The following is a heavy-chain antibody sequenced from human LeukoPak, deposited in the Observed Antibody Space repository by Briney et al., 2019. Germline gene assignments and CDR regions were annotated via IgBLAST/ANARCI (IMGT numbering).Heavy chain of an antibody. CDR1: GGSISSSSYY. V-gene: IGHV4-39*07. J-gene: IGHJ4*02. D-gene: IGHD2-21*02. CDR3: ARDKGDYCFDY. Sequence: SETLSLTCTVSGGSISSSSYYWGWIRQPQGKGLEWIVSIYYSGSTYYNPSRKSRITISVDTSKNQFSLKLSSVTAADTAVYYCARDKGDYCFDYWGQGTLVTVSS. CDR2: IYYSGST.